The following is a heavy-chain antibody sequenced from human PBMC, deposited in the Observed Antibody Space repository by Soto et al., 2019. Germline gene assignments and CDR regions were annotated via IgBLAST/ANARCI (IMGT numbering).Heavy chain of an antibody. Sequence: QLQLQESGPGLVKPSETLSLICTVSGGSISNSGYFWGWIRQSPGEGLVWLGTIYYTGNAYYNPSLKRRATIAINTSRTQFSLSLQSVPSADTAKYYCARLGAQQLVPASTFAFWGPGTTVIVS. CDR2: IYYTGNA. J-gene: IGHJ6*02. CDR3: ARLGAQQLVPASTFAF. CDR1: GGSISNSGYF. D-gene: IGHD6-6*01. V-gene: IGHV4-39*01.